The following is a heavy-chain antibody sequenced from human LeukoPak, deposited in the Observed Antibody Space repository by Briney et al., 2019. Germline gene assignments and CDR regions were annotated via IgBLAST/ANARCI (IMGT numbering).Heavy chain of an antibody. D-gene: IGHD6-13*01. CDR2: IYYSGSP. CDR3: ARDQEIAAAGAGWFDP. CDR1: GGSISSSSSY. V-gene: IGHV4-39*07. J-gene: IGHJ5*02. Sequence: SETLSLTCTVSGGSISSSSSYWGWIRQPPGKGLEWFGSIYYSGSPFYNSSLKGRVTISLDTSKNQFSLKLSSVTAADTAVYYCARDQEIAAAGAGWFDPWGQGTLVTVSS.